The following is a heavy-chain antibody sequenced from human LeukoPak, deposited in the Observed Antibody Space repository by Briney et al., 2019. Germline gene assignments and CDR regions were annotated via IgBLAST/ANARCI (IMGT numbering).Heavy chain of an antibody. D-gene: IGHD2-21*02. CDR1: GGSISSYY. CDR2: IYTSGST. Sequence: PSETLSLTCTVSGGSISSYYWSWIRQPAGKGLEWTGRIYTSGSTNYNPSLKSRVTMSVDTSKNQFSLKLSSVTAADTAVYYCARIGTYCGGDCYSDYYYYMDVWGKGTTVTVSS. V-gene: IGHV4-4*07. CDR3: ARIGTYCGGDCYSDYYYYMDV. J-gene: IGHJ6*03.